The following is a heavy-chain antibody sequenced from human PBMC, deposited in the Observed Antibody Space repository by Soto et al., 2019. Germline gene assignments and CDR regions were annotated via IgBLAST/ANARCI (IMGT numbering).Heavy chain of an antibody. CDR3: AKDGIAARLGAFDI. J-gene: IGHJ3*02. D-gene: IGHD6-6*01. CDR2: ISWNSGSI. V-gene: IGHV3-9*01. Sequence: GGSLRLSCAASGFTFDDYAMHWVRQAPGKGLEWVSGISWNSGSIGYADSVKGRFTISRDNAKNYLYLQMNSLRAEDTALYYCAKDGIAARLGAFDIWGQGTMVTVSS. CDR1: GFTFDDYA.